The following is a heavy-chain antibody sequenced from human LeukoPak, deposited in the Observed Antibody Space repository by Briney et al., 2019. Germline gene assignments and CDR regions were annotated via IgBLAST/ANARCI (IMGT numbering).Heavy chain of an antibody. D-gene: IGHD5-18*01. Sequence: GASVKVSCKASGDTFIRYGISWVRQAPGQGLEWMGWISTGNGNTNYGQKFQGRVTMTRNTSISTAYMELSSLRSEDTAVYYCARGLARTSMVTRGGVRFDYWGQGTLVTVSS. CDR1: GDTFIRYG. CDR2: ISTGNGNT. CDR3: ARGLARTSMVTRGGVRFDY. J-gene: IGHJ4*02. V-gene: IGHV1-18*01.